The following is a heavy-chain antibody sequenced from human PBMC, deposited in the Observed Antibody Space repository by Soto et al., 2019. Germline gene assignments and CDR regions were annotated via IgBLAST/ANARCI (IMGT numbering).Heavy chain of an antibody. Sequence: QVQLQESGPGLVKPSQTLSLTCTVPGDSMTTVGYYWTWIRQHPGQGLEWIGFISYSGSTYYSSSLKGRVAISADTSKNQFSLKLNSVTAADTAVYYCTRGDYWGQGTLVTVSS. CDR3: TRGDY. J-gene: IGHJ4*02. CDR1: GDSMTTVGYY. V-gene: IGHV4-31*03. CDR2: ISYSGST.